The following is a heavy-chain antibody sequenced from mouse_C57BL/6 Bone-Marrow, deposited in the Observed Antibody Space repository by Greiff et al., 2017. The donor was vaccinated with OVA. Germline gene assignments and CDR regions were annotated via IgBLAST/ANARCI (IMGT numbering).Heavy chain of an antibody. CDR2: IYPGNSDT. CDR3: TRFTNYYGSSSYAMDY. J-gene: IGHJ4*01. D-gene: IGHD1-1*01. CDR1: GYTFTSYW. Sequence: DVQLQESGTVLARPGASVKMSCKTSGYTFTSYWMHWVKQRPGQGLEWIGAIYPGNSDTSYNQKFKGKAKLTAVTSASTAYMELSSLTNEDSAVYYCTRFTNYYGSSSYAMDYWGQGTSVTVSS. V-gene: IGHV1-5*01.